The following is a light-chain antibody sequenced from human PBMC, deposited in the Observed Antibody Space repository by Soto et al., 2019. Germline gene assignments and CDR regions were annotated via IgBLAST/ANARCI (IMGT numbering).Light chain of an antibody. CDR1: SSDVGGYDY. J-gene: IGLJ1*01. Sequence: SVLTQPASVSGSPGQSITISCTGTSSDVGGYDYVSWYQHHPGKAPKLTIYEVSNRPSGVSNRFSGSKSGNTAPLTISGLQAEDEAEYYCSSYTRSSTDVFGNGTKVTV. V-gene: IGLV2-14*01. CDR2: EVS. CDR3: SSYTRSSTDV.